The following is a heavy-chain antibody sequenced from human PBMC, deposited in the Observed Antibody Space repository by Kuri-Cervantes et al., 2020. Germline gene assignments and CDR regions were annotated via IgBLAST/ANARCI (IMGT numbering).Heavy chain of an antibody. CDR2: INRDGSEK. Sequence: GGSLRLSCAASEFTFSSYYMGWVRQAPGKGLEWVANINRDGSEKYYVDSVKGRFTISRDNAENSLYLQMNSLRAEDTAVYYCARSNDYGDSFDYWGQGTLVTSPQ. V-gene: IGHV3-7*01. CDR3: ARSNDYGDSFDY. D-gene: IGHD4-17*01. CDR1: EFTFSSYY. J-gene: IGHJ4*02.